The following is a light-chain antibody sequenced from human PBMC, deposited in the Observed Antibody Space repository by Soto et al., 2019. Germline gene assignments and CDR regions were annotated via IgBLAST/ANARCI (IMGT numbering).Light chain of an antibody. V-gene: IGKV3-20*01. CDR2: GAS. Sequence: ILLTQSPGSLSLSPGERDTLSCRASQSVSNNYLAWYQQKPGPALRLPISGASNRATGIPDRFSGRGSGTDFTLHISRLEPEDCAVYYCQQYGSSQITFGQGTRLEIK. J-gene: IGKJ5*01. CDR3: QQYGSSQIT. CDR1: QSVSNNY.